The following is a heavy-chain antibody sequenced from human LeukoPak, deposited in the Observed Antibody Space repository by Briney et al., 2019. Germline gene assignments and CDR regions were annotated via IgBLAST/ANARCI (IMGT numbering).Heavy chain of an antibody. CDR3: AKDFPDSSSWHRDGTEFDY. J-gene: IGHJ4*02. CDR1: GFTFSSYA. Sequence: PGGSLRLSCAASGFTFSSYAVSWVRQAPGKGLEWVSAISGSGGSTYYADSVKGRFTISRDNSKNTLYLQMNSLRAEDTAVYYCAKDFPDSSSWHRDGTEFDYWGQGTLVTVSS. V-gene: IGHV3-23*01. D-gene: IGHD6-13*01. CDR2: ISGSGGST.